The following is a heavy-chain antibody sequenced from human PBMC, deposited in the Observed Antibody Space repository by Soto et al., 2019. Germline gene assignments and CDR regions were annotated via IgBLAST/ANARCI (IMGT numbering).Heavy chain of an antibody. CDR3: ARGTVTRDIDY. CDR1: GGSISSYY. J-gene: IGHJ4*02. Sequence: QVQLQESGPGLVKPSETLSLTCTVSGGSISSYYWSWIRQPPGKGLEWIGYIYSSGSTNYNPSLKSRVTISVDTSKNQFSLKLSSVTAADTAVYYCARGTVTRDIDYWGQGTLVTVSS. V-gene: IGHV4-59*01. D-gene: IGHD4-17*01. CDR2: IYSSGST.